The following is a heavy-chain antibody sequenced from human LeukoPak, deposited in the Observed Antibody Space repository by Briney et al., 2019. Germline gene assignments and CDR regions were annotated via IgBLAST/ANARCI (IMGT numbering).Heavy chain of an antibody. CDR3: AGEGSDGHWYFDL. CDR1: GGSFSGYY. V-gene: IGHV4-34*01. Sequence: SETLSLTCAVYGGSFSGYYWSWIRQPPGKGLEWIGEINHSGSTNYNPSLKSRVTISVDTSKNQFSLKLSSVTAADTAVYYCAGEGSDGHWYFDLWGRGTLVTVSS. J-gene: IGHJ2*01. CDR2: INHSGST.